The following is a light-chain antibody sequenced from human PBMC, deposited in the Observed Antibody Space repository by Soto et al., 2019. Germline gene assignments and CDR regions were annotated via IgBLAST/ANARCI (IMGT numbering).Light chain of an antibody. Sequence: QSVLTQPASVSGSPGQSITISCAGTSSDVGAYNYVAWYQQHPGKAPNLIVYDVTNRPSGVSNRFSGSKSGNTASLTISGLQAEDEADYYCSSFTSRSTPFGFGTGTKVTVL. CDR3: SSFTSRSTPFG. V-gene: IGLV2-14*01. CDR2: DVT. J-gene: IGLJ1*01. CDR1: SSDVGAYNY.